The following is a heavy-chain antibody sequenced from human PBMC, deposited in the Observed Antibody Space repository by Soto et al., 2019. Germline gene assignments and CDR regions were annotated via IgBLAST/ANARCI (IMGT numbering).Heavy chain of an antibody. V-gene: IGHV1-69*13. Sequence: SVKVSCKASGGTFSSYAISWVRQAPGQGLEWMGGIIPIFGTANYAQKFQGRVTITADESTSTAYMELSSLRSEDTAVYYCARDDMEDGDLRRYYYGMDVWGQGTTVTVSS. CDR3: ARDDMEDGDLRRYYYGMDV. CDR2: IIPIFGTA. J-gene: IGHJ6*02. CDR1: GGTFSSYA. D-gene: IGHD3-3*01.